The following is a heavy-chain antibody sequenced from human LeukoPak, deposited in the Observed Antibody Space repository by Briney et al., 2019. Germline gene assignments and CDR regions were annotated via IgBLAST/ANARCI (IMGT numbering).Heavy chain of an antibody. CDR2: IYHSGST. Sequence: PSETLSLTCTVSGGSISSTNYYWGWIRQPPGKGLEWIGSIYHSGSTYYNPSLKSRVTISVDTSKNQFSLKLSPVTAADTAVYYCARRATDYYYYMDVWGKGTTVTVSS. V-gene: IGHV4-39*07. CDR3: ARRATDYYYYMDV. J-gene: IGHJ6*03. CDR1: GGSISSTNYY. D-gene: IGHD1-26*01.